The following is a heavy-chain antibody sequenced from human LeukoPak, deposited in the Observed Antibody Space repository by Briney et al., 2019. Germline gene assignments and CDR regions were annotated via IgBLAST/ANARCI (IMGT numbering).Heavy chain of an antibody. D-gene: IGHD2-15*01. CDR3: AREYCSGGSCYTTNWFDP. V-gene: IGHV4-31*03. CDR1: GGSISSGGYY. Sequence: SETLSLTCTVSGGSISSGGYYWSWIRQHPGKGLEWIGYIYYSGSTYYNPSLKSRVTISVDTSKNQFSLKLSSVTAADTAVYYCAREYCSGGSCYTTNWFDPWGQGTLVTVSS. CDR2: IYYSGST. J-gene: IGHJ5*02.